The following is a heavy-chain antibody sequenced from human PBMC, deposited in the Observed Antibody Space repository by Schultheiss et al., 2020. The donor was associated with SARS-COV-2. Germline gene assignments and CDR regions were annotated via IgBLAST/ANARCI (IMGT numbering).Heavy chain of an antibody. Sequence: ASVKVSCKASGGTFSSYAISWVRQAPGQGLEWMGWISTYKNKIIYAQQLQGRLTMTTDTYTSTAYMELSRLRSDDTAVYYCARDERWLQFVYFQHWGQGTLVTVSS. V-gene: IGHV1-18*01. D-gene: IGHD5-24*01. CDR2: ISTYKNKI. CDR1: GGTFSSYA. CDR3: ARDERWLQFVYFQH. J-gene: IGHJ1*01.